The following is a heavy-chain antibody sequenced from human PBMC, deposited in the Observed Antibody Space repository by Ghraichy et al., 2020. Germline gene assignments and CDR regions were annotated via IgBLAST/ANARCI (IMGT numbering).Heavy chain of an antibody. CDR2: ISSSSSTI. CDR3: ARDGYSNSPPYYYYGMDV. J-gene: IGHJ6*02. Sequence: GGSLRLSCAASGFTFSSYSMNWVRQAPGKGLEWVSYISSSSSTIYYADSVKGRFTISRDNAKNSLYLQMNSLRDEDTAVYYCARDGYSNSPPYYYYGMDVWGQGTTVTVSS. V-gene: IGHV3-48*02. CDR1: GFTFSSYS. D-gene: IGHD4-11*01.